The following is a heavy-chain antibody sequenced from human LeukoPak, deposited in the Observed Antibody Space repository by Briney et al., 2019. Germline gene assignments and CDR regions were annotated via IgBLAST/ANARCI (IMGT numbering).Heavy chain of an antibody. CDR3: AKSRVAYCGGDCYRTLYGMDV. CDR2: ISYDGSNK. D-gene: IGHD2-21*02. J-gene: IGHJ6*02. Sequence: GRSLRLSCAASGFTFSSYAMHWVRQAPGKGLEWVAVISYDGSNKYYADSVKGRFTISRDNSKNTLYLQMNSLRAEDTAVYYCAKSRVAYCGGDCYRTLYGMDVWGQGTTVTVSS. V-gene: IGHV3-30-3*01. CDR1: GFTFSSYA.